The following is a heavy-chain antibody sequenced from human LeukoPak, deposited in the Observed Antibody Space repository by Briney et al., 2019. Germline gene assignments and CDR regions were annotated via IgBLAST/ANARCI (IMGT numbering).Heavy chain of an antibody. CDR1: GGSISSYY. V-gene: IGHV4-59*08. CDR2: IYYTGNT. Sequence: SETLSLTCTVSGGSISSYYWSWIRQPPGKGLEWIGYIYYTGNTNYNPSLKSRVTISVDTSKNQFSLRLSSVTAADTAVYYCATWCCPRVTGFDYYYYGMDVWGQGTTVTVSS. CDR3: ATWCCPRVTGFDYYYYGMDV. J-gene: IGHJ6*02. D-gene: IGHD1-20*01.